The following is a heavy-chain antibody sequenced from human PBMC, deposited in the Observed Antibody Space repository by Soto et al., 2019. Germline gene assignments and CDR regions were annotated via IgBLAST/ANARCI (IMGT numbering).Heavy chain of an antibody. D-gene: IGHD3-10*01. CDR3: TTAGYYYGSGSYRPYDY. J-gene: IGHJ4*02. CDR2: IKSKTDGGTT. V-gene: IGHV3-15*07. CDR1: GFTFSNAW. Sequence: PGGSLRLSCAASGFTFSNAWMNWVRQAPGKGLEWVGRIKSKTDGGTTDYAAPVKGRFTISRDDSKNTLCLQMNSLKTEDTAVYYCTTAGYYYGSGSYRPYDYWGQGTLVTVSS.